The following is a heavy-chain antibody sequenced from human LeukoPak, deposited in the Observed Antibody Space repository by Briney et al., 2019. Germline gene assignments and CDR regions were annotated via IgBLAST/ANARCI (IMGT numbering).Heavy chain of an antibody. J-gene: IGHJ4*02. CDR1: GYSFTSGHY. V-gene: IGHV4-38-2*01. Sequence: SETLCLTCSVSGYSFTSGHYWGWIRQPPGKGLEWIANIYHTGSAHYNPSLKSRVTISVDTSKNQFSLKLSSVTAADTAVYYCARYCTSYTCIRRGFDYWGQGALVTVSS. CDR3: ARYCTSYTCIRRGFDY. CDR2: IYHTGSA. D-gene: IGHD2-8*01.